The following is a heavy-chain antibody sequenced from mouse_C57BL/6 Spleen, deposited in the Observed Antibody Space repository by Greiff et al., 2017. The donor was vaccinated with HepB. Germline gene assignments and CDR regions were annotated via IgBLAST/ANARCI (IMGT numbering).Heavy chain of an antibody. D-gene: IGHD2-3*01. CDR3: APFYDGYSWFAY. V-gene: IGHV1-64*01. J-gene: IGHJ3*01. CDR2: IHPNSGST. Sequence: VQLQQSGAELVKPGASVKLSCKASGYTFTSYWMHWVKQRPGQGLEWIGMIHPNSGSTNYNEKFKSKATLTVDKSSSTAYMQLSSLTSEDSAVYYCAPFYDGYSWFAYWGQGTLVTVSA. CDR1: GYTFTSYW.